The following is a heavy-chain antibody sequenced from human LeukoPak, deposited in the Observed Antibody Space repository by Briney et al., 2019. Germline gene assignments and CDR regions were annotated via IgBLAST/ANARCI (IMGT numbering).Heavy chain of an antibody. J-gene: IGHJ4*02. CDR1: GFTFSSYS. CDR3: ARDPGDYFDY. V-gene: IGHV3-48*01. Sequence: GGSLRLSCAASGFTFSSYSMTWVRQAPGKGLEWVSYISSSSSTIYYADSVKGRFTISRDNAKNTLYLQMNSLRAEDTAVYYCARDPGDYFDYWGQGTLVTVSS. CDR2: ISSSSSTI.